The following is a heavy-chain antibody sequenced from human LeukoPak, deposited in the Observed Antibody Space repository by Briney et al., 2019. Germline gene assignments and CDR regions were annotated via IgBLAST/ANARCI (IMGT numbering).Heavy chain of an antibody. D-gene: IGHD2-2*02. CDR3: ARVGGYCSSTSCYNNWFDP. J-gene: IGHJ5*02. V-gene: IGHV1-69*05. CDR1: GGTFSSYA. CDR2: IIPILGTA. Sequence: ASVKVSCKASGGTFSSYAISWVRQAPGQGLEWMGGIIPILGTANYAQKFQGRVTITTDESTSTAYMELSSLRSEDTAVYYCARVGGYCSSTSCYNNWFDPWGQGTLVTVSS.